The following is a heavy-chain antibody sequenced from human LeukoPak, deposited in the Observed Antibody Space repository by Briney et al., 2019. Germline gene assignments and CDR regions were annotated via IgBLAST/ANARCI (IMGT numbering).Heavy chain of an antibody. CDR1: GFTFSTYT. D-gene: IGHD2-2*02. Sequence: GGSLRLSCAASGFTFSTYTMNWVRQSPGKGLEWISSITGTANDVNYADSVKGRFTISRGNSKNLLYLQMDSLRAEDTAFYYCANSYTDTWYYFDYWGQGTLVSVSS. V-gene: IGHV3-21*01. J-gene: IGHJ4*02. CDR3: ANSYTDTWYYFDY. CDR2: ITGTANDV.